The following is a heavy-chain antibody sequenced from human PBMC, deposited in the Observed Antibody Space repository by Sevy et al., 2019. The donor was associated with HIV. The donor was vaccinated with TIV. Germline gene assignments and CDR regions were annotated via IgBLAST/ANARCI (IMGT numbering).Heavy chain of an antibody. V-gene: IGHV3-30*04. CDR2: ISYDGSNK. CDR1: GFTFSDYS. J-gene: IGHJ4*02. CDR3: ARDPGSSGWSGYFDY. Sequence: GGSLRLSCAASGFTFSDYSMHWVRQPPGKGLEWVAVISYDGSNKYYADSVKGRFTISRDNSKNTLYLQMNSLRAEDTAVYYCARDPGSSGWSGYFDYWGQGTLVTVSS. D-gene: IGHD6-19*01.